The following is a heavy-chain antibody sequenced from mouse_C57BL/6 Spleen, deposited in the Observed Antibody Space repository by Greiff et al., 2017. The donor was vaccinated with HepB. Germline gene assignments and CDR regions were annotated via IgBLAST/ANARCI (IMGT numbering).Heavy chain of an antibody. D-gene: IGHD1-1*01. Sequence: VQLKQSGPELVKPGASVKISCKASGYSFTDYNMNWVKQSNGKSLEWIGVINPNYGTTSYNQKFKGKATLTVDQSSSTAYMQLNSLTSEDSAVYYCARGVAITTVVATDFDVWGTGTTVTVSS. CDR1: GYSFTDYN. J-gene: IGHJ1*03. CDR2: INPNYGTT. V-gene: IGHV1-39*01. CDR3: ARGVAITTVVATDFDV.